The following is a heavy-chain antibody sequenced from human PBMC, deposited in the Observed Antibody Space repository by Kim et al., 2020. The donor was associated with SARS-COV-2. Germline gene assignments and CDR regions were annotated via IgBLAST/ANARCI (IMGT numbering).Heavy chain of an antibody. Sequence: GGSLRLSCAASGFTFSNYAMHWVRQAPGKGLEWLAVISYDGRNEYYADSVKGRFTISRDNSKNALYLQMNSLRAEDTAVYYCAGKPIAVIGGNNYFDPWGQGTLVTVSS. CDR3: AGKPIAVIGGNNYFDP. V-gene: IGHV3-30*04. D-gene: IGHD1-26*01. CDR2: ISYDGRNE. CDR1: GFTFSNYA. J-gene: IGHJ5*02.